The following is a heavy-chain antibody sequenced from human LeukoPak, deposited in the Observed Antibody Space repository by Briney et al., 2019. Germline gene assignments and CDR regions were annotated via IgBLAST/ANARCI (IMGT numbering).Heavy chain of an antibody. J-gene: IGHJ5*02. Sequence: QTLSLTCAISGDSVSSNSVTWNWIRQSPSRGLEWLVRTYYRSTWYNDYAVSVRGRITVNPDTSKNQFSLHLNSVTPEDTAVYYCARRLTQYDCFDPWGQGILVTVSS. CDR2: TYYRSTWYN. V-gene: IGHV6-1*01. CDR3: ARRLTQYDCFDP. D-gene: IGHD2-2*01. CDR1: GDSVSSNSVT.